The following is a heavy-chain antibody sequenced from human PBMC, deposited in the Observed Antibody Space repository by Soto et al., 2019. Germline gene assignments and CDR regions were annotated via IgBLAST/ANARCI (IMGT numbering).Heavy chain of an antibody. CDR2: IYHSGST. CDR3: ARSPGPAYPHMDV. V-gene: IGHV4-38-2*01. Sequence: PSETLSLTCAVSGYSISSGYYWGWIRQPPGKGLEWIGSIYHSGSTYYNPSLKSRVTISVDTSKNQFSLKLSSVTAADTAVYYCARSPGPAYPHMDVWGQGTTVTVSS. CDR1: GYSISSGYY. J-gene: IGHJ6*02.